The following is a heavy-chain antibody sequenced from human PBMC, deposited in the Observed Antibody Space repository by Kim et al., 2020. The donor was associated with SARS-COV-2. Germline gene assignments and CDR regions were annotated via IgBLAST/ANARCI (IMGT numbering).Heavy chain of an antibody. J-gene: IGHJ4*02. D-gene: IGHD3-16*01. V-gene: IGHV3-23*01. CDR1: GFTFSTYT. CDR2: SRGSGGGT. CDR3: VRSQGGF. Sequence: GGSLRLSCAASGFTFSTYTMRWVRQAPGKGLEWVSLSRGSGGGTSYPDSVRGRFTISRDNSKNTLYLQMNSLRAEDTAVYYCVRSQGGFWGPGTLVAVSP.